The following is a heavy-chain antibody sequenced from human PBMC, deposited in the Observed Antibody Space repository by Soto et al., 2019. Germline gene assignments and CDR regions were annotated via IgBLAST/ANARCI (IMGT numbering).Heavy chain of an antibody. CDR3: AKDLPDIVVVPAGGMDV. D-gene: IGHD2-2*01. V-gene: IGHV3-23*01. CDR2: ISGSGGST. Sequence: VGSLRLSCAASGFTFSSYAMSWVRQAPGKGLEWVSAISGSGGSTYYADSVKGRFTISRDNSKNTLYLQMNSLRAEDTAVYYCAKDLPDIVVVPAGGMDVWGQGTTVTAP. CDR1: GFTFSSYA. J-gene: IGHJ6*02.